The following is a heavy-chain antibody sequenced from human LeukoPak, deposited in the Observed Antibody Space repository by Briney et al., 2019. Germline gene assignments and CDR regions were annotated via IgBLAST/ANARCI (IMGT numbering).Heavy chain of an antibody. CDR3: ARLHYYDSSGNYYGANWFDS. CDR2: IYYTGST. Sequence: SETLSLTCTVSGGXISSSGLYWGWIRQPPGKGLEWIGSIYYTGSTNHNPSLKSRVTISVDTSKNQFSLLLSSVTAADTAVYYCARLHYYDSSGNYYGANWFDSWGQGTLVTVSS. D-gene: IGHD3-22*01. J-gene: IGHJ5*01. V-gene: IGHV4-39*01. CDR1: GGXISSSGLY.